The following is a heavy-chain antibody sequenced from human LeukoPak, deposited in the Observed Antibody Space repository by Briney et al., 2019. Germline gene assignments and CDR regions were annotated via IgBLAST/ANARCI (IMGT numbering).Heavy chain of an antibody. J-gene: IGHJ4*02. V-gene: IGHV4-34*01. CDR1: GGSFSGSY. D-gene: IGHD4-11*01. CDR2: INHSGST. Sequence: SETLSLTCAVYGGSFSGSYWSWIRQPPGKGLEWIGEINHSGSTNYNPSLKSRVTISVDTSKNQFSLKLSSVTAADTAVYYCAPPLTTVTTFDYWGQGTLVTVSS. CDR3: APPLTTVTTFDY.